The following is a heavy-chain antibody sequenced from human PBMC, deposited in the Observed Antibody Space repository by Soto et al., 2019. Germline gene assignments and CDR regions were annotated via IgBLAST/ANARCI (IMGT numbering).Heavy chain of an antibody. CDR1: GGTFSSYT. CDR2: IIPIFGTA. J-gene: IGHJ3*02. D-gene: IGHD3-22*01. Sequence: SVEVSWKASGGTFSSYTISWVLQAPGQGLEWMGGIIPIFGTANYAQKFQGRVTITADESTSTAYMELSSLRSEDTAVYYCAREESYSGYYPHDAFDIWGQGTMVTVSS. V-gene: IGHV1-69*13. CDR3: AREESYSGYYPHDAFDI.